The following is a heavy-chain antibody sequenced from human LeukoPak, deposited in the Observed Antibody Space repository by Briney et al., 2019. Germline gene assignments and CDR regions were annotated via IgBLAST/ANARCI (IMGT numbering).Heavy chain of an antibody. Sequence: GGSPRLSCAASGFDFHDYMMHWVRQPPGKGLEWVSEISWNGDTIGYADSVKGRFIISRDNARRSLYLQMNSLRPEDTAFYYCSSTFGSGSYLNSWGQGPLFPVS. CDR1: GFDFHDYM. D-gene: IGHD3-10*01. V-gene: IGHV3-9*01. J-gene: IGHJ5*02. CDR3: SSTFGSGSYLNS. CDR2: ISWNGDTI.